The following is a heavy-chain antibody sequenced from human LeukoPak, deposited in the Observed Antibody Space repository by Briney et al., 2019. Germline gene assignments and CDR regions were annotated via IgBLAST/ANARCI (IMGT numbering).Heavy chain of an antibody. CDR3: ARDHSAITISGEIIKGDWYFDL. J-gene: IGHJ2*01. CDR1: GFTFSSYA. D-gene: IGHD3-3*01. CDR2: ISKDGSNK. V-gene: IGHV3-30*04. Sequence: LPGGSLRLSCAASGFTFSSYAMHWVRQAPGKGLEWVAVISKDGSNKYYADSVKGRFTISRDNPQNTLYLQMNSLRAEDTAVYFCARDHSAITISGEIIKGDWYFDLWGRGTLVTVSS.